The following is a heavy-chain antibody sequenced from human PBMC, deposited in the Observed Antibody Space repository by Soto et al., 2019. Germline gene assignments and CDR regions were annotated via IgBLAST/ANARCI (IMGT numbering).Heavy chain of an antibody. V-gene: IGHV3-15*01. J-gene: IGHJ5*02. Sequence: VQLVESGGGLVKPGGSLRLSCAASGFTFNNAWMNWVRQAPGKGLEWVGRIKSKTDGETTDYAAPVKGRFTISRDDSRNTLYLQMNSLKTEDTAVYSCTTAIVVPRFDPWGQGTLVTVSS. CDR1: GFTFNNAW. D-gene: IGHD2-2*01. CDR3: TTAIVVPRFDP. CDR2: IKSKTDGETT.